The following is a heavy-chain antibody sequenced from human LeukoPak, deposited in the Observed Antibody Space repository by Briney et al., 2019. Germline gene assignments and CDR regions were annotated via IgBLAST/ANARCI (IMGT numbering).Heavy chain of an antibody. CDR3: AGGQMFTSGGFES. V-gene: IGHV3-53*01. J-gene: IGHJ4*02. D-gene: IGHD6-19*01. Sequence: GRSLRLSCAASGFSVSSEYMSWVRQAPGKGLEWVSVLYTAGDTYYADSVKGRFTISRDNSKNTLSLQMNSLRPDDTALYYCAGGQMFTSGGFESWGQGALVTVSS. CDR1: GFSVSSEY. CDR2: LYTAGDT.